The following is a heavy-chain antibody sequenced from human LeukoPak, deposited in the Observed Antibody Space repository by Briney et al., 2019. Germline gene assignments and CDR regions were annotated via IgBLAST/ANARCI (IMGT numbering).Heavy chain of an antibody. Sequence: PGGSLRLSCAASGFTFRNYAIHWVRQARGKGLEWVAVISYDGNYKYYADSVKGRFTISRDNSKNTLYLQMNSLRAEDTAVYYCARDGNNWNGYYLDYWGQGTLVTVSS. D-gene: IGHD1-1*01. V-gene: IGHV3-30-3*01. CDR1: GFTFRNYA. CDR2: ISYDGNYK. J-gene: IGHJ4*02. CDR3: ARDGNNWNGYYLDY.